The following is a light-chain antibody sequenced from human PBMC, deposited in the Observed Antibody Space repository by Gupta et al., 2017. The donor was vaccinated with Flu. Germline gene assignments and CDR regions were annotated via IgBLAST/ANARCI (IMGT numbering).Light chain of an antibody. Sequence: TVTVTCGVTSGSVARSRHFPSWYQQTPGQAPRTLVHSTNPRSSGSPVRSAGYMRGAKAALSITGAEAEDEYVYYCGLRLGSALLFGGGTKLTVL. V-gene: IGLV8-61*01. CDR2: STN. CDR1: SGSVARSRHF. CDR3: GLRLGSALL. J-gene: IGLJ3*02.